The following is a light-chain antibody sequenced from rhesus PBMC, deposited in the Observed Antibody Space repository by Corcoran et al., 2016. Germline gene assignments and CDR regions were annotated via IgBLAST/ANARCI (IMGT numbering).Light chain of an antibody. V-gene: IGKV1-28*03. J-gene: IGKJ4*01. CDR3: LQHTRYPLT. Sequence: DIQMTQSPSSLSASVGDTVTITCRASQGISTYLNWFQQKPGKALKLLIDAASSLESGVPSRFSGSGSGTVFTLTISSLQPEDFAVYYFLQHTRYPLTVGGGTKVELK. CDR1: QGISTY. CDR2: AAS.